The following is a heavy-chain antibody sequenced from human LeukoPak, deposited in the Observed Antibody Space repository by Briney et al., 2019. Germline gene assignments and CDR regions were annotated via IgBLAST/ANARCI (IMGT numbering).Heavy chain of an antibody. V-gene: IGHV3-33*08. CDR1: GFTFSSYG. CDR3: ARDRNNYGGTFDY. J-gene: IGHJ4*02. Sequence: GGSLRLSCAASGFTFSSYGMHWVRQAPGKGLEWVAVIWYDGSNKYYADSVKGRFTISRDNSKNTLYLQMNSLRAEDTAVYYCARDRNNYGGTFDYWGQGTLVTVSS. D-gene: IGHD4-23*01. CDR2: IWYDGSNK.